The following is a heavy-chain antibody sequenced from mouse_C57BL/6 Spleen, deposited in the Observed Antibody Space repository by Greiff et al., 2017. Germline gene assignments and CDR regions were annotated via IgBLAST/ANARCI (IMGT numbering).Heavy chain of an antibody. J-gene: IGHJ2*01. CDR2: IRSKSNNYAT. Sequence: EVQGVESGGGLVQPKGSLKLSCAASGFSFNTYAMNWVRQAPGKGLEWVARIRSKSNNYATYYADSVKDRFTISRDDSESMLYLQMNNLKTEDTAMYYCVRHGYYSNYFDYWGQGTTLTVSS. CDR1: GFSFNTYA. CDR3: VRHGYYSNYFDY. V-gene: IGHV10-1*01. D-gene: IGHD2-5*01.